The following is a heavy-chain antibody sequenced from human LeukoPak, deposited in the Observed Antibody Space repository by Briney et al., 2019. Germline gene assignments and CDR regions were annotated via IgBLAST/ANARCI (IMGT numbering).Heavy chain of an antibody. CDR2: VYYSGST. D-gene: IGHD3-16*01. J-gene: IGHJ5*02. CDR3: ARDSTMMDARWFDP. Sequence: PSETLSLTCTVSGGSLSGFYWSWIRQPPGKGLEWIGYVYYSGSTTYNPSLKSRVTISVDTSKNQFSLRLGSVTAADTAVYYCARDSTMMDARWFDPWGQGTLVTVSS. CDR1: GGSLSGFY. V-gene: IGHV4-59*01.